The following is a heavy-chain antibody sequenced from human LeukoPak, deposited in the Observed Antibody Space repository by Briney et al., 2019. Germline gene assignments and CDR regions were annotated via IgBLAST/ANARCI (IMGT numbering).Heavy chain of an antibody. Sequence: ASVKVSCKASGYTFTGYYMHWVRQAPGQGLEWMGRIIPNSGGTNYAQKFQGRVTMTRDTSISTAYMELSRLRSDDTAVYYCARDLGGIPFDYWGQGTLVTVSS. J-gene: IGHJ4*02. V-gene: IGHV1-2*06. CDR1: GYTFTGYY. D-gene: IGHD3-16*01. CDR2: IIPNSGGT. CDR3: ARDLGGIPFDY.